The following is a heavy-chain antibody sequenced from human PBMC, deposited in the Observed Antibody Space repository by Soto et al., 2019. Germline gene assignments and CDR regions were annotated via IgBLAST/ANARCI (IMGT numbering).Heavy chain of an antibody. CDR3: SLGNIVVVPAARGLGDY. V-gene: IGHV1-69*02. J-gene: IGHJ4*02. CDR2: IIPILGIA. Sequence: SVKVSCKASGGTFSSYTISWVRQAPGQGLEWMGRIIPILGIANYAQKFQGRVTITADKSTSTAYMELSSLRSEDTAVYYCSLGNIVVVPAARGLGDYWGQGTLVTVSS. CDR1: GGTFSSYT. D-gene: IGHD2-2*01.